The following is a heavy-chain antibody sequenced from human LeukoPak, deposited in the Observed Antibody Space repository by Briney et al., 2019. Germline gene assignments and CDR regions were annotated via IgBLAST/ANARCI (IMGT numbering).Heavy chain of an antibody. CDR1: GFTFSSYW. CDR3: AKDYYGSGSYLFDY. Sequence: GGSLRLSCAASGFTFSSYWMHWVRQAPGKGLEWVAFIRYDGSNKYYADSVKGRFTISRDNSKNTLYLQMNSLRAEDTAVYYCAKDYYGSGSYLFDYWGQGTLVTVSS. CDR2: IRYDGSNK. V-gene: IGHV3-30*02. J-gene: IGHJ4*02. D-gene: IGHD3-10*01.